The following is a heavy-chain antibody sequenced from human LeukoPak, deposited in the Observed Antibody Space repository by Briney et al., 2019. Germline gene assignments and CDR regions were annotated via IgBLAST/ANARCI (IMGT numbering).Heavy chain of an antibody. J-gene: IGHJ3*02. Sequence: GGSLRLSCAASGFTFSSYEMNWVRQAPGKGLEWVSYISSSGSTIYYAESVKVRFTISRDNAKNSLYLQMNSLRAEDTAVYYCAKPSYGDPLDAFDIWGQGTMVTVSS. D-gene: IGHD4-17*01. V-gene: IGHV3-48*03. CDR1: GFTFSSYE. CDR2: ISSSGSTI. CDR3: AKPSYGDPLDAFDI.